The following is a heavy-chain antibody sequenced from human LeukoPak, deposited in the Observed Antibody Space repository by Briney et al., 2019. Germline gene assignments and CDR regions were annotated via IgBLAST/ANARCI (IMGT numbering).Heavy chain of an antibody. CDR1: GFTFSDYL. V-gene: IGHV3-7*03. J-gene: IGHJ4*02. CDR2: IRQDGSDK. CDR3: ARVLSRYCSSAGCYDGVFDY. D-gene: IGHD2-2*01. Sequence: GGSLRLSCAASGFTFSDYLMSWVRQAPEKGLERVANIRQDGSDKYYVDSVKGRFTISRDNAKNSLYLQMNSLRAEDTAVYYCARVLSRYCSSAGCYDGVFDYWGQGTLVTVSS.